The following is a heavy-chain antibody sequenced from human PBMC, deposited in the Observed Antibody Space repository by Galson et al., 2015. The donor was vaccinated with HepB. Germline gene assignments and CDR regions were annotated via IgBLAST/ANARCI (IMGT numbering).Heavy chain of an antibody. CDR1: GYTFTSYS. CDR2: INADNGNT. D-gene: IGHD2-15*01. V-gene: IGHV1-3*01. J-gene: IGHJ2*01. CDR3: ARDTWYCSGGSCSSGHWYFDL. Sequence: SVKVSCKASGYTFTSYSMHWVRQTPGQRLEWMGWINADNGNTKYSQEFQGRVTITRDTSASTAYMELSSLKSEDTAVYYCARDTWYCSGGSCSSGHWYFDLWGRRTLVTVSS.